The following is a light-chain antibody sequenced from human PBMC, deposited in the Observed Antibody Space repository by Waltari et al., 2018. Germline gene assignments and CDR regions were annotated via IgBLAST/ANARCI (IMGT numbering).Light chain of an antibody. CDR3: QSGYDIPYS. CDR2: KAS. Sequence: DIEMTQSPSSLSASVGDRVTITCRANENVNNYLNWYQQKPGKAPNLLIYKASTLQSGVPSRFSGSCSGTEYTFTISSLQSEDAAIYYCQSGYDIPYSFGRGTKVEI. J-gene: IGKJ2*03. V-gene: IGKV1-39*02. CDR1: ENVNNY.